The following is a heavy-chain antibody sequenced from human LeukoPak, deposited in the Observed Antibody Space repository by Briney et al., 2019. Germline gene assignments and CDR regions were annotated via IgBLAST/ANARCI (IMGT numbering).Heavy chain of an antibody. D-gene: IGHD6-13*01. Sequence: NPSETLSLTCAVYGGSFSGYYWSWIRQPPGKGLEWIGEINHSGSTNYNTSLKSRVTISVDTSKNQFSLKLSSVTAADTAVYYCARGRGDSSSWYEEDWFDPWGQGTLVTVSS. CDR1: GGSFSGYY. J-gene: IGHJ5*02. CDR3: ARGRGDSSSWYEEDWFDP. CDR2: INHSGST. V-gene: IGHV4-34*01.